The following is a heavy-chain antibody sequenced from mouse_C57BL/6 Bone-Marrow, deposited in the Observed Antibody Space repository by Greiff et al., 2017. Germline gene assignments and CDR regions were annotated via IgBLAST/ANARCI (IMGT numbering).Heavy chain of an antibody. D-gene: IGHD1-1*01. CDR2: IDPENGDT. CDR3: TTGATVVYLDY. J-gene: IGHJ2*01. CDR1: GFNIKDDY. V-gene: IGHV14-4*01. Sequence: EVQLQQSGAELVRPGASVKLSCTASGFNIKDDYMHWVKQRPEQGLEWIGWIDPENGDTEYASKFQGKATITADTSSNTAYLQLSSLTSEDTAVYYCTTGATVVYLDYWGQGTTLTVSS.